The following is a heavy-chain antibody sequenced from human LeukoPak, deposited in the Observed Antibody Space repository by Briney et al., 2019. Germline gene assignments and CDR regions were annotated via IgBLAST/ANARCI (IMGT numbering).Heavy chain of an antibody. D-gene: IGHD3-3*01. CDR2: IYHSGIT. V-gene: IGHV4-30-2*01. CDR1: GGSISSGGYS. J-gene: IGHJ4*02. Sequence: SQTLSLTCAVSGGSISSGGYSWSWIRQPPGKGLEWIGYIYHSGITYYNPSIKSRVTMSLDRSKNQFSLKLTSVTAADTAVYYCARRVVAIFYFDYWGQGALVTVSS. CDR3: ARRVVAIFYFDY.